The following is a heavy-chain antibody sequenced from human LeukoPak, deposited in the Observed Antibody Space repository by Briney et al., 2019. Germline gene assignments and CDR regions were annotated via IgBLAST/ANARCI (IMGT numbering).Heavy chain of an antibody. Sequence: GGSPRLSCAASGFTFSSYAMSWVRQAPGKGLEWVSVIGGSGGGTYYADSVKGRFTISRDNSRNTLYLQMNSLRAEDTAVYYCARGSGYDPVGYYYYMDVWGKGTTVTVSS. D-gene: IGHD5-12*01. V-gene: IGHV3-23*01. CDR1: GFTFSSYA. J-gene: IGHJ6*03. CDR3: ARGSGYDPVGYYYYMDV. CDR2: IGGSGGGT.